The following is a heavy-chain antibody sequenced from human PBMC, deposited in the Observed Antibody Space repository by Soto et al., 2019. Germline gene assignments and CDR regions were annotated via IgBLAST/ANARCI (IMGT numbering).Heavy chain of an antibody. D-gene: IGHD2-21*02. J-gene: IGHJ4*02. CDR3: ASAVRRDDYNGYGRESGDH. V-gene: IGHV4-30-4*01. CDR2: IYYSGST. Sequence: SKNMSLTCTVSGGSISSSDYYWSWIRQPPGKGLEWIGYIYYSGSTYYNPSLKSRVTISLDTSKNQFSLRLSSVTATDTAVYYCASAVRRDDYNGYGRESGDHWGKGTLVTVSS. CDR1: GGSISSSDYY.